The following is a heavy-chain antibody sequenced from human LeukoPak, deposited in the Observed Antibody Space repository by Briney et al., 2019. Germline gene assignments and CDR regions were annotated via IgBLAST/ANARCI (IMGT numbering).Heavy chain of an antibody. CDR2: IWYDGSNK. D-gene: IGHD3-22*01. J-gene: IGHJ4*02. Sequence: QPGRSLRLSCAASGFTFSSYGMHWVRQAPGKGLEWVAVIWYDGSNKYYADSVKGRFTISRDNSKNTLYLRMNSLRAEDTAVYYCAKEYDSSGPPFDYWGQGTLVTVSS. CDR1: GFTFSSYG. CDR3: AKEYDSSGPPFDY. V-gene: IGHV3-33*06.